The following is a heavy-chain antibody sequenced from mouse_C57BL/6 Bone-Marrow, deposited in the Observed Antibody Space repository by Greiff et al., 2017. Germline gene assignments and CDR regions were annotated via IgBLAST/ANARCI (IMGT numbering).Heavy chain of an antibody. D-gene: IGHD3-3*01. Sequence: QVQLQQPGAELVKPGASVKLSCKASGYTFTSYWMHWVKQRPGQGLEWIGMIHPNSGSTNYNEKFKSKATLTVDKSYSTAYMQLSSLTSEDSAVYYCARAGTNYAMDYWGQGTSVTVSS. J-gene: IGHJ4*01. CDR3: ARAGTNYAMDY. V-gene: IGHV1-64*01. CDR1: GYTFTSYW. CDR2: IHPNSGST.